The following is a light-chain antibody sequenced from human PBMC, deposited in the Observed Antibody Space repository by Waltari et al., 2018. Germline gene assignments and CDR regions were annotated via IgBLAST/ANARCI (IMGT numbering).Light chain of an antibody. V-gene: IGKV1-39*01. Sequence: DTQVTQSPSSLSASVGDSTTIPCRASQSISNYLNWYQQEPGKAPKLLIYVASRLQSGVPSRFSGSGSGTDFTLTISNLQPEDFATYYCQQSSTTPFFGQGTKLESK. CDR3: QQSSTTPF. CDR1: QSISNY. J-gene: IGKJ2*01. CDR2: VAS.